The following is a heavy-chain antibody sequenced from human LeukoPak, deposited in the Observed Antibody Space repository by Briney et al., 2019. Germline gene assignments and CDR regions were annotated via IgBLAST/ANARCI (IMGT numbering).Heavy chain of an antibody. Sequence: SETLSLTCAVSGGSISSGGYSWSWIRQPPGKGLEWIGYIYHSGSTYYNPSLKSRVTISVDRSKNQFSLKLTSVTAADTAVYYCARDGGGAYYYGSGSYYPLYDYWGQGTLVTVSS. CDR1: GGSISSGGYS. D-gene: IGHD3-10*01. CDR3: ARDGGGAYYYGSGSYYPLYDY. V-gene: IGHV4-30-2*01. J-gene: IGHJ4*02. CDR2: IYHSGST.